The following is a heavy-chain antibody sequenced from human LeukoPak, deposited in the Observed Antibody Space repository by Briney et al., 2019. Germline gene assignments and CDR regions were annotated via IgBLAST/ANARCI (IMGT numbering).Heavy chain of an antibody. Sequence: GRSLRLSCAASGFTFSSYSMNWVRQAPGKGLEWVSSISSSSSYIYYADSVKGRFTISRDNAKNSLYLQMNSLRAEDTAVYYCARDQMGWYFDLWGRGTLVTVSS. J-gene: IGHJ2*01. V-gene: IGHV3-21*01. CDR1: GFTFSSYS. D-gene: IGHD5-24*01. CDR3: ARDQMGWYFDL. CDR2: ISSSSSYI.